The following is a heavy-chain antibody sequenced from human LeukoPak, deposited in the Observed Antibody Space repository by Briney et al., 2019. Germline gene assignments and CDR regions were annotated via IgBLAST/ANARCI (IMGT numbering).Heavy chain of an antibody. J-gene: IGHJ6*03. CDR3: ARGPHYGSGSPDYYYYYMDV. V-gene: IGHV1-8*01. CDR1: GYTFTSYD. CDR2: MNPNSGNT. D-gene: IGHD3-10*01. Sequence: ASVKVSCKASGYTFTSYDINWVRQATGQGLEWIGWMNPNSGNTGYAQKFQGRVTMTRNTSISTAYMELSSLRSEDTAVYCCARGPHYGSGSPDYYYYYMDVWGKGTTVTVSS.